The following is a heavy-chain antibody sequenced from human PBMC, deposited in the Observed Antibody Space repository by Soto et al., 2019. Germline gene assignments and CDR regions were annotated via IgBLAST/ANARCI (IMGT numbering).Heavy chain of an antibody. Sequence: EVQLLESGGTLVQPGGSLRLSCAASGFTFSSYAMSWVRQAPGKGLEWVSAISGSGSSTYYADSVKGRFTISRDNSKKTLYLQMNSLGAWDRAAYYCAKVNPSGYCRGGRCPPSYMDVWGKGNTVTVSS. J-gene: IGHJ6*03. V-gene: IGHV3-23*01. CDR3: AKVNPSGYCRGGRCPPSYMDV. CDR2: ISGSGSST. D-gene: IGHD2-15*01. CDR1: GFTFSSYA.